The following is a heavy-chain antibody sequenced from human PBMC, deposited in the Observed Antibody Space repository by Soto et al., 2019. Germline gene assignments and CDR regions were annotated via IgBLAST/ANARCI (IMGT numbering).Heavy chain of an antibody. J-gene: IGHJ6*02. V-gene: IGHV3-9*01. CDR3: ARTDFWSGYSSAYGMDV. CDR2: ISWNSGSI. Sequence: GGSLRLSCAASGFTFDDYAMHWVRQAPGKGLEWVSGISWNSGSIGYADSVKGRFTISRDNAKNSLYLQMNSLRAEDTALYYCARTDFWSGYSSAYGMDVWGQGTTVTVSS. D-gene: IGHD3-3*01. CDR1: GFTFDDYA.